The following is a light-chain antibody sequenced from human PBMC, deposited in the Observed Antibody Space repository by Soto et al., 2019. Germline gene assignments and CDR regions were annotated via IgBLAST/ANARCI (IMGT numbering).Light chain of an antibody. CDR1: QPLNNN. Sequence: EVVLTQSPATLSVSPGERATLSCRAGQPLNNNVAWYQHKPGQAPRLLIYGASTRATGISARFSGSGSGTEFTLTISSLQSEDFAVYYCQQYEKWPPSITFGQGTRLEIK. J-gene: IGKJ5*01. V-gene: IGKV3-15*01. CDR2: GAS. CDR3: QQYEKWPPSIT.